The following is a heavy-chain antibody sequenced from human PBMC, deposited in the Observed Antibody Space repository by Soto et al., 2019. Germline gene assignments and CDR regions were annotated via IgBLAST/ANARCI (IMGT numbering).Heavy chain of an antibody. Sequence: PGGSLRLSCGSSRFTFSDYYMSWIRHSPGTGLEWVSYISSTTSFTNYADSVKGRSTISRDNAKNSLYLQMNSLRAEDAAVYYCARVDVGPDYWGQGTLVTVSS. CDR1: RFTFSDYY. D-gene: IGHD3-10*02. J-gene: IGHJ4*02. V-gene: IGHV3-11*06. CDR3: ARVDVGPDY. CDR2: ISSTTSFT.